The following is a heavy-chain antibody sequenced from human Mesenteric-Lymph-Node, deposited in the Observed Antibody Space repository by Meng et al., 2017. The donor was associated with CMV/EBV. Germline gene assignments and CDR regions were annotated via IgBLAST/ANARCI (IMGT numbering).Heavy chain of an antibody. Sequence: GGSLRLSCAASGFTFSSYWMHWVRQAPGKGLVWVSRINSDGSSTSYADSVKGRFTISRDNAKNSLYLQMNSLKAEDTAVYYCAKVGGTYLYEIDYWGQGTLVTVSS. CDR3: AKVGGTYLYEIDY. D-gene: IGHD1-26*01. CDR1: GFTFSSYW. J-gene: IGHJ4*02. V-gene: IGHV3-74*01. CDR2: INSDGSST.